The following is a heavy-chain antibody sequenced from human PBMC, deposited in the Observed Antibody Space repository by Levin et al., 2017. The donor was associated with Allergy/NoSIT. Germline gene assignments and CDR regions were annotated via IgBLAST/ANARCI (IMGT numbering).Heavy chain of an antibody. CDR1: GGSFSGYS. Sequence: SETLSLTCAANGGSFSGYSWSWIRQSPRKGLEWIGEINHSGSTNYNPSLKSRVTISVDTSKNQFSLRLSSVTAADTAVYYCARERRYYDSGSAYWGYPFDFWGQGTAVTVSS. CDR3: ARERRYYDSGSAYWGYPFDF. CDR2: INHSGST. J-gene: IGHJ3*01. V-gene: IGHV4-34*01. D-gene: IGHD3-10*01.